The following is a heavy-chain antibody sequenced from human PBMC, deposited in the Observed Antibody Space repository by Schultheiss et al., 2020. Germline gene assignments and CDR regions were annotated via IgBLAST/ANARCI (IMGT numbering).Heavy chain of an antibody. Sequence: SETLSLTCTVSGGSISSSSYYWSWIRQPPGQEREWIGSINYSGSTYYNPSLKSRVTISIDTSNNQFSLKLGSVTAADTAVYYCARDRDYYGSGSYPTYNWLDLWGEGTTVTVSS. V-gene: IGHV4-39*02. CDR1: GGSISSSSYY. D-gene: IGHD3-10*01. CDR3: ARDRDYYGSGSYPTYNWLDL. CDR2: INYSGST. J-gene: IGHJ5*02.